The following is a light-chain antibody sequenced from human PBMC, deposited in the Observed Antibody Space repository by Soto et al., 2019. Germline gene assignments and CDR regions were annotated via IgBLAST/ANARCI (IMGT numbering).Light chain of an antibody. Sequence: HSPGTLSLSTGERASLSCRASQSVSSRLAWYQQKPGQAPRLLISGASSRATGIPDRFSGSGSGTDFTLTISRLEPEDFALYYCQQYVTLAITFGQGTRLEIK. CDR1: QSVSSR. V-gene: IGKV3-20*01. J-gene: IGKJ5*01. CDR3: QQYVTLAIT. CDR2: GAS.